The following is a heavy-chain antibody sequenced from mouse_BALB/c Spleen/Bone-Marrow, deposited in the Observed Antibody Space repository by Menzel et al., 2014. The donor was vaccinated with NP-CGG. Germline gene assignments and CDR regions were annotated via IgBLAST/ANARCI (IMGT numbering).Heavy chain of an antibody. Sequence: DVQLVESGGGLAKPGGSLQLSCAASGFTFSTYAMSWVRQTPEKRLEWVATTSSSGSYTYYPDSVKGRFTISRDNAKNTLYLQMSSLRSEDTAMFYCSRLRMITTYFDVWGAGTTVTVSS. V-gene: IGHV5-9-3*01. D-gene: IGHD2-4*01. CDR1: GFTFSTYA. CDR3: SRLRMITTYFDV. CDR2: TSSSGSYT. J-gene: IGHJ1*01.